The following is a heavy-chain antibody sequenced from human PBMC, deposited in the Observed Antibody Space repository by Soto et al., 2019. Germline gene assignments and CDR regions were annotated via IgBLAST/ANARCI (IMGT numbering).Heavy chain of an antibody. D-gene: IGHD3-10*01. CDR3: EAPRDEYGSGVSWFTYGMDI. V-gene: IGHV3-23*01. CDR2: LDGAGGST. Sequence: PGGSLRLSCLASGFTFSDFAMTWVRHVPGRGLEWVASLDGAGGSTYYAESVRGRFSISRDNSQNTLFLQMKRLTVDDTAIYYCEAPRDEYGSGVSWFTYGMDIWGQGTTVTV. J-gene: IGHJ6*02. CDR1: GFTFSDFA.